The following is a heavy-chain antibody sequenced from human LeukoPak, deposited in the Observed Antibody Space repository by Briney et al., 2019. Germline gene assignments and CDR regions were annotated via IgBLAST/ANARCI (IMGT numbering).Heavy chain of an antibody. J-gene: IGHJ5*02. CDR3: ARGFTLFDT. CDR1: GGSISSSNW. D-gene: IGHD2/OR15-2a*01. V-gene: IGHV4-4*02. Sequence: PSETLSLTCAVSGGSISSSNWWSWVRQPPGKGLEWIGEINHSGSTNYNPSLKSRVTISVDTSKNQFSLKLSSVTAADTAVYYCARGFTLFDTWGQGTLVTVSS. CDR2: INHSGST.